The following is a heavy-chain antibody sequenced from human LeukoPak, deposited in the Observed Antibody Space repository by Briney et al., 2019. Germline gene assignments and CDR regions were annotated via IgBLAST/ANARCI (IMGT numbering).Heavy chain of an antibody. J-gene: IGHJ4*02. CDR3: AKAVVVVVAARNYFDY. CDR1: GFTFSSYA. CDR2: ISGSGGST. V-gene: IGHV3-23*01. D-gene: IGHD2-15*01. Sequence: GGSLRLSCAASGFTFSSYAMSWVRQAPGKGLEWVSAISGSGGSTYYADSVKGRFTISRDNSKNTLYLQMNSLRAEDTAVYYCAKAVVVVVAARNYFDYWGQGTLVTVSS.